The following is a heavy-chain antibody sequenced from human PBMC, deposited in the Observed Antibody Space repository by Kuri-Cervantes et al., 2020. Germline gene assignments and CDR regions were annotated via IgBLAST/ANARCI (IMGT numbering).Heavy chain of an antibody. CDR3: ATRYSSSWYPYDY. V-gene: IGHV1-69*13. Sequence: SVKVSCKASGGTFSSYAISWVRQAPGQGLEWMGGIISIFGTANYAQKFQGRVTITADESTSTAYMELSSLRSEDTAVYYCATRYSSSWYPYDYWGQGTLVTVSS. J-gene: IGHJ4*02. CDR2: IISIFGTA. CDR1: GGTFSSYA. D-gene: IGHD6-13*01.